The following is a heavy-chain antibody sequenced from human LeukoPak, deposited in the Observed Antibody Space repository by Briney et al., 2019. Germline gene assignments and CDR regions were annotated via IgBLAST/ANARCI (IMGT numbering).Heavy chain of an antibody. V-gene: IGHV3-21*01. J-gene: IGHJ4*02. CDR2: ISSSSSYI. CDR3: ASAPFGTSYNRTDY. D-gene: IGHD5-24*01. Sequence: GGSLRLSCAASGFTFSSYAMNWVRQAPGKGLEWVSSISSSSSYIYYADSVKGRFTISRDNAKSSLYLQMNSLRAEDTAVYYCASAPFGTSYNRTDYWGQGTLVTVSS. CDR1: GFTFSSYA.